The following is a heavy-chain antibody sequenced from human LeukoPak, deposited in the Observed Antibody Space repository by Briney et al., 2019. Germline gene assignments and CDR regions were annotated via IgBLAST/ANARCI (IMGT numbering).Heavy chain of an antibody. J-gene: IGHJ5*02. CDR3: ARHSDVLGP. CDR1: GGSISSSSYY. CDR2: IYYSGST. D-gene: IGHD3-10*01. Sequence: SQTLSLTCTVSGGSISSSSYYWGWIRQPPGKGLEWIGSIYYSGSTYYNPSLKSRVTISVDTSKNQFSLKLSSVTAADTAVHYCARHSDVLGPWGQGTLVTVSS. V-gene: IGHV4-39*01.